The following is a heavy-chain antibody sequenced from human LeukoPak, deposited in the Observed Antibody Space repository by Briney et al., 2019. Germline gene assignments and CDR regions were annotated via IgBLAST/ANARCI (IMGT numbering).Heavy chain of an antibody. D-gene: IGHD7-27*01. V-gene: IGHV1-2*04. CDR3: ARATPTGEADY. CDR2: INPNSGGT. CDR1: GYTFTGYY. J-gene: IGHJ4*02. Sequence: ASVKVSCEASGYTFTGYYMHWVRQAPGQGLEWMGWINPNSGGTNYAQKFQGWVTMTRDTSISTAYMELSRLRSDDTAVYYCARATPTGEADYWGQGTLVTVSS.